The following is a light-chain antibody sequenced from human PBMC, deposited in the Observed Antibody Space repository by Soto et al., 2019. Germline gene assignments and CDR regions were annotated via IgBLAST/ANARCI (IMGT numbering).Light chain of an antibody. CDR3: QKYNSAQYT. CDR1: QGISNY. V-gene: IGKV1-27*01. CDR2: ATS. J-gene: IGKJ2*01. Sequence: DIQMPQSPSSLSASVGDRVTITCRASQGISNYLAWYQQKPGKVPKLLIYATSTLQSGVPSRFSGSRSGTDFALTISSLQPEDVATYYCQKYNSAQYTFGQGTKLEIK.